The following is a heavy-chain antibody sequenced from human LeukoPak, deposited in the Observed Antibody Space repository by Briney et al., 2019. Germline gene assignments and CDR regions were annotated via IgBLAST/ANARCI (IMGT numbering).Heavy chain of an antibody. CDR3: AKDRYYDILTAYSAFDY. D-gene: IGHD3-9*01. J-gene: IGHJ4*02. CDR2: ISYDGSNK. CDR1: GFTFSSYW. Sequence: GGSLRLSCAASGFTFSSYWMSWVRQAPGKGLEWVAVISYDGSNKYYADSVKGRFTISRDNSKNTLYLQMNSLRAEDTAVYYCAKDRYYDILTAYSAFDYWGQGTLVTVSS. V-gene: IGHV3-30*18.